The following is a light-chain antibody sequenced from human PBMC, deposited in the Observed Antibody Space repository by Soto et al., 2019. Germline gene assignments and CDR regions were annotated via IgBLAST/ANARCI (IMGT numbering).Light chain of an antibody. J-gene: IGLJ1*01. CDR3: ISFTSSSTFV. CDR1: SSDVGDYDF. Sequence: QSVLTQPRSVSGSPGQSVTLSCTGTSSDVGDYDFVSWYRHHPGKVPKLMIYEVSNRPSGVSNRFSGSKSGNTASLTISGLQAEDEADYYCISFTSSSTFVFGTGTKVTVL. CDR2: EVS. V-gene: IGLV2-14*01.